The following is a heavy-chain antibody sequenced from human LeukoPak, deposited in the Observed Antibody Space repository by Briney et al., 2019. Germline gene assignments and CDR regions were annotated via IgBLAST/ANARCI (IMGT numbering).Heavy chain of an antibody. J-gene: IGHJ4*02. CDR1: GGSISNYY. V-gene: IGHV4-59*01. D-gene: IGHD3-10*01. CDR2: IYYSGGT. Sequence: SETLSLTCTVSGGSISNYYWHWIRQPPGKGLEWIGYIYYSGGTNYNPSLKSRVTISVDTSKNQFSLKLSSVTAADTAVYYCARAAAGGYFDYWGQGTLVTVSS. CDR3: ARAAAGGYFDY.